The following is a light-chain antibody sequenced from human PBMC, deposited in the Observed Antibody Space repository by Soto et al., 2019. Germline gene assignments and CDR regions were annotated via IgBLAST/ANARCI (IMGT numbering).Light chain of an antibody. CDR1: QSVSSY. CDR2: DAS. J-gene: IGKJ4*01. CDR3: QQRNTWPPS. Sequence: ETVLTQSPATLSLSPGERATLSCRASQSVSSYLVWYQQKPGQAPRLLIYDASNRVTGIPARFSGSGSGTDFTLTISSLEPEDFAVYYCQQRNTWPPSFGGGTKVEIK. V-gene: IGKV3-11*01.